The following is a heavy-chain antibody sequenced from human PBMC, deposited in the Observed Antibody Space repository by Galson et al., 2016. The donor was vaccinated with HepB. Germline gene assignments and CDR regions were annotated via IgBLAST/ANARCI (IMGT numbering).Heavy chain of an antibody. V-gene: IGHV3-21*01. CDR2: ISNSGNYI. Sequence: SLRLSCAASGFTFSTYSMNWVRQAPGKGLEWVSCISNSGNYIYYADSVKGRFTVSRDNAKNSLYLQMNGLRAEDTAVCYCARENYDLGNLRLVILRHDAFDVGGQGTMVTVSS. J-gene: IGHJ3*01. CDR3: ARENYDLGNLRLVILRHDAFDV. D-gene: IGHD3-22*01. CDR1: GFTFSTYS.